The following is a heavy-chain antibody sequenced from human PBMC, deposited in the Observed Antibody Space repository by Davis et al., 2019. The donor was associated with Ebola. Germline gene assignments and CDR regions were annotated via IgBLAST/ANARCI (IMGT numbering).Heavy chain of an antibody. Sequence: GESLKISCAASGFTFSSYSMNWVRQAPGKGLEWVSSISSSSSYIYYADSVKGRFTISRDNSKNTLYLQMNSLRAEDTAVYYCAKDFIEMATPTTFPDYWGQGSLVTVSS. CDR2: ISSSSSYI. CDR1: GFTFSSYS. D-gene: IGHD5-24*01. V-gene: IGHV3-21*01. J-gene: IGHJ4*02. CDR3: AKDFIEMATPTTFPDY.